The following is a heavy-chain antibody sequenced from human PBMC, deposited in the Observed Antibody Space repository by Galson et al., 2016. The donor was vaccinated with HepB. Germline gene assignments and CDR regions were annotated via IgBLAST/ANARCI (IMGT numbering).Heavy chain of an antibody. J-gene: IGHJ4*02. CDR3: ARDRLYYDSRAYYPTFDY. CDR2: INSSGST. V-gene: IGHV4-61*01. Sequence: ETLSLTCTVSGGSVSSGTYFWSWIRQPPGKGLEWIGYINSSGSTKYNPSLKSPVTISVDTSKNQFSLKLSSVTAADSVVYYCARDRLYYDSRAYYPTFDYWGQGTLVTVSS. CDR1: GGSVSSGTYF. D-gene: IGHD3-22*01.